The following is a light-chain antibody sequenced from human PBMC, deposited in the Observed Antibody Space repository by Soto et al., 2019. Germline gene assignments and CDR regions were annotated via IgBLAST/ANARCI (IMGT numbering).Light chain of an antibody. CDR3: QQYGSSPLT. V-gene: IGKV3-20*01. Sequence: EIVLTQSPRTLSVSPGERATLSCRASQSVSSSYLAWYQQKPGQAPRLLIYGASSRATGIPDRFSGSGSGTDFTLTISRLEPEDFAVYYCQQYGSSPLTFGGGTKFEIK. J-gene: IGKJ4*01. CDR2: GAS. CDR1: QSVSSSY.